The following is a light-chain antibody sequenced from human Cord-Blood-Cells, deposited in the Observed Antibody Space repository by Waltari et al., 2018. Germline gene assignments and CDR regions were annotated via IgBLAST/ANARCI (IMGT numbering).Light chain of an antibody. CDR1: QSVSSSY. CDR3: QQYGSSPFT. CDR2: GAS. V-gene: IGKV3-20*01. Sequence: EIVLTQSPGTLSLSPGERATIPCRARQSVSSSYLPWYHQKPGQAPRLLIYGASSRATGFPDRFSGSGSGTDFTLTISRLEPEDFAVYYCQQYGSSPFTFGPGTKVDIK. J-gene: IGKJ3*01.